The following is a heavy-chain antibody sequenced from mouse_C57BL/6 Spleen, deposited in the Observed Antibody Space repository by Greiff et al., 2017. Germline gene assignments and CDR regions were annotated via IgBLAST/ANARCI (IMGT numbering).Heavy chain of an antibody. V-gene: IGHV1-81*01. CDR3: ARKTTVGGFDY. CDR2: IYPRSGNT. D-gene: IGHD1-1*01. J-gene: IGHJ2*01. Sequence: QVQLQQSGAELARPGASVKLSCKASGYTFTSYGISWVKQRTGQGLEWIGEIYPRSGNTYYNEKFKGKATLTADKSSSTAYMGLRSLTSEDSAVDFCARKTTVGGFDYWGQGTTLTVSS. CDR1: GYTFTSYG.